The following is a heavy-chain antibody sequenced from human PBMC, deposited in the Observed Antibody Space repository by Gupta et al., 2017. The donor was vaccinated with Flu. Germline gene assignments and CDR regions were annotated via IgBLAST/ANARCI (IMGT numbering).Heavy chain of an antibody. CDR3: ARQVGMRSSGWDNWFDP. Sequence: QVQLVQSGAEVKKPGASVKVSCQASGYTFTGYYMHWVRQAPGQGLEWMGWINPNSGGTNYAQKFQGRVTMTRDTSISTAYMELSRLRSDDTAGYYCARQVGMRSSGWDNWFDPWGQGTLVTVSS. D-gene: IGHD6-19*01. CDR2: INPNSGGT. V-gene: IGHV1-2*02. J-gene: IGHJ5*02. CDR1: GYTFTGYY.